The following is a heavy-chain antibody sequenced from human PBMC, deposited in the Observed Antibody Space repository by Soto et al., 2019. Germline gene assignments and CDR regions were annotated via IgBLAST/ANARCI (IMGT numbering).Heavy chain of an antibody. J-gene: IGHJ4*02. CDR3: ARGSVVAATLFDY. CDR2: IYYSGST. Sequence: QVQLQESGPGLVKPSQTLSLTCTVSGGSVSSGGYYWSWIRQPPGKGLEWIGYIYYSGSTYYNPSLKSRVTIAVDTSKNQFSLKLSSVTAADTAGYYCARGSVVAATLFDYWGQGTLVTVSS. V-gene: IGHV4-31*03. CDR1: GGSVSSGGYY. D-gene: IGHD2-15*01.